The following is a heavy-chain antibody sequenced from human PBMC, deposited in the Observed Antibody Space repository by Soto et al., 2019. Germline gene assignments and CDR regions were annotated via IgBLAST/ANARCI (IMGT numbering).Heavy chain of an antibody. V-gene: IGHV1-69*06. CDR3: ARGRVVPAAYYYYYGKGV. D-gene: IGHD2-2*01. CDR1: GGTFSSYA. J-gene: IGHJ6*02. CDR2: IIPIFGTA. Sequence: EASVKVSCKASGGTFSSYAISWVRQAPGQGVEWMGGIIPIFGTANYAQKFQCRVTITADKSTSTAYMELSSLRSEDTAVYYFARGRVVPAAYYYYYGKGVWGQGTTVTVSS.